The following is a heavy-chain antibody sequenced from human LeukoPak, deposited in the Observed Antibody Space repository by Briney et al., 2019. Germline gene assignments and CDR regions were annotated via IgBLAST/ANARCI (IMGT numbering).Heavy chain of an antibody. Sequence: GGSLRLSCAASGFTFSRYWMTWFRQAPGKGLEWVANIKREGSEKDYVDSVKGRFTISRDNAKNSLYLQMNSLRAEDTAVYYCAALPTGYQNFDYWGQGTLVTVSS. CDR3: AALPTGYQNFDY. D-gene: IGHD3-9*01. V-gene: IGHV3-7*02. CDR2: IKREGSEK. CDR1: GFTFSRYW. J-gene: IGHJ4*02.